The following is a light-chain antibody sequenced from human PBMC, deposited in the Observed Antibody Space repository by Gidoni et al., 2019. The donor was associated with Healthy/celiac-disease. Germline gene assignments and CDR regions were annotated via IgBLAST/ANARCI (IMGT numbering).Light chain of an antibody. CDR3: CSFAGSSTFVV. J-gene: IGLJ2*01. Sequence: QSAPTQPASVSGSPGQSITISCTGTSSDVGSYNLVSWYQQHPGNAPQLMIYEVSKRPSGVSNRFSGSKSGNTASLTISGLQAEDEADYYCCSFAGSSTFVVFGGGTKLTVL. V-gene: IGLV2-23*02. CDR2: EVS. CDR1: SSDVGSYNL.